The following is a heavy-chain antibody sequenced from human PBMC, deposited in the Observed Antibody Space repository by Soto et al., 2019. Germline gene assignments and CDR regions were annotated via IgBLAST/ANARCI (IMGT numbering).Heavy chain of an antibody. D-gene: IGHD1-20*01. CDR2: ISRGSDYI. CDR3: AKDSGCVNNACAYDP. CDR1: GFSFSDYT. Sequence: EVHLVESGGGLVKPGGSLRLTCAGSGFSFSDYTMNWVRQAPGKGLEWVSSISRGSDYIFYADTVKGRFTISRDNARNSQYLKMSSLRAEDTAVYYCAKDSGCVNNACAYDPWGQGTLVSVSS. V-gene: IGHV3-21*01. J-gene: IGHJ5*02.